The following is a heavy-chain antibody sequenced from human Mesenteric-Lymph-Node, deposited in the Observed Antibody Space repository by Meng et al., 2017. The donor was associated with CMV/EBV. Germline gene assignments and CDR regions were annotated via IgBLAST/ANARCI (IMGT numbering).Heavy chain of an antibody. D-gene: IGHD5-12*01. Sequence: GSLRLSCTVSGGSITSYYWSWIRQPPGKGLEWIGNIYYSGSTYYNPSLKSRVTISVDTSKNQFSLRLTSLTAADTAVYYCARDSGYPGFDYWGQGTLVTVSS. J-gene: IGHJ4*02. CDR3: ARDSGYPGFDY. CDR2: IYYSGST. CDR1: GGSITSYY. V-gene: IGHV4-59*01.